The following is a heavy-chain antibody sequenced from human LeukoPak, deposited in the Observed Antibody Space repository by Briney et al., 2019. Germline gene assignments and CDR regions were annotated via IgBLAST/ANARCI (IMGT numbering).Heavy chain of an antibody. D-gene: IGHD1-26*01. V-gene: IGHV1-18*04. Sequence: ASVKVSCKASGYTFTGYYMHWVRQAPGQGLEWMGWISAYNGNTNYAQKLQGRVTMTTDTSTSTAYMELRSLRSDDTAVYYCARDAWELRGDYWGQGTLVTVSS. CDR2: ISAYNGNT. J-gene: IGHJ4*02. CDR1: GYTFTGYY. CDR3: ARDAWELRGDY.